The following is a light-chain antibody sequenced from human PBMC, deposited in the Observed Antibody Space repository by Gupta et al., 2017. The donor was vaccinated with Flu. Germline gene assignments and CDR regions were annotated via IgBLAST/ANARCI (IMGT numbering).Light chain of an antibody. Sequence: VGDRVTITCRASQTINSRLTWYQQKPGKAPKLLIYKASSLESGVPSRFSGSGSGTKFTLTISSLQPDDFATYYCQQYDTYWTFGQGTKVESK. CDR2: KAS. CDR3: QQYDTYWT. CDR1: QTINSR. V-gene: IGKV1-5*03. J-gene: IGKJ1*01.